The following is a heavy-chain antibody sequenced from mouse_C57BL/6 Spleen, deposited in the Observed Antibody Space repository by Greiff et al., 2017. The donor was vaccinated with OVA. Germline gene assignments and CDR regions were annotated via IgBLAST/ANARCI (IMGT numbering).Heavy chain of an antibody. CDR3: ARLSSNSYAMDY. D-gene: IGHD2-5*01. CDR2: INPSTGGT. CDR1: GYSFTGYY. Sequence: VQLQQSGPELVKPGASVKISCKASGYSFTGYYMNWVKQSPEKSLEWIGEINPSTGGTTYNQKFKAKATLTVDKSSSTAYMQLKSLTSEDSAVYYCARLSSNSYAMDYWGQGTSVTVSS. J-gene: IGHJ4*01. V-gene: IGHV1-42*01.